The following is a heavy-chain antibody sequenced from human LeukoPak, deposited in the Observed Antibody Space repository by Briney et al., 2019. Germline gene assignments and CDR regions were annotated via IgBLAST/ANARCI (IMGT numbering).Heavy chain of an antibody. CDR2: IYPGDSDT. V-gene: IGHV5-51*01. J-gene: IGHJ4*02. D-gene: IGHD6-6*01. CDR3: AITRLAYSSSSITDFDY. Sequence: GESLKISCKDSGYSFTSYWIGWVRQMPGKGLEWMGIIYPGDSDTRYSPSFQGQVTISADKSISTAYLQWSSLKASDTAMYYCAITRLAYSSSSITDFDYWGQGTLVTVSS. CDR1: GYSFTSYW.